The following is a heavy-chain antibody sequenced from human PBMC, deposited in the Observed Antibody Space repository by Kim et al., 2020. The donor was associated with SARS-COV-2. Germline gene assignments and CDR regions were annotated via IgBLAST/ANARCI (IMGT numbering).Heavy chain of an antibody. Sequence: SETLSLTCTVSGGSISSGGYYWSWIRQHPGKGLEWIGYIYYSGSTYYNPSLKSRVTISVDTSKNPFSLKLSSVTAADTAVYYCAGESFKYYYYYGMDVWGQGTTVTVSS. CDR2: IYYSGST. J-gene: IGHJ6*02. V-gene: IGHV4-31*03. CDR1: GGSISSGGYY. CDR3: AGESFKYYYYYGMDV.